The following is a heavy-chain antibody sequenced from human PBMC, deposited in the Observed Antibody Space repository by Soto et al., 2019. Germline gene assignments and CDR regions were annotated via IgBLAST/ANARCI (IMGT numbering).Heavy chain of an antibody. CDR3: ARRYGSCFDY. D-gene: IGHD5-18*01. J-gene: IGHJ4*02. CDR1: GGSISSYY. Sequence: QVQLQESGPGLVKPSETLSLTCTVSGGSISSYYWSWIRQPPGKGLEWIGYIYYSGSTNNNPSLKSLVTISVDPTTNQFPLKLSSVTAAATAVYYCARRYGSCFDYWGQGTLVAVSS. CDR2: IYYSGST. V-gene: IGHV4-59*08.